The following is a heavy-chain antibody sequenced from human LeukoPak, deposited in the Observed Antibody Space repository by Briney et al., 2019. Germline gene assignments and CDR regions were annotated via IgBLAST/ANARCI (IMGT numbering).Heavy chain of an antibody. CDR1: GGSISGYY. Sequence: SETLSLTCTVSGGSISGYYWSWIRQPPGKGLEWIGYTYYSGSTNYNPSLKSRVTISINTSKNQFSLKLTSVTAADTAVYYCARRYDYHWFDPWGQGTLVTVSS. V-gene: IGHV4-59*08. J-gene: IGHJ5*02. D-gene: IGHD4-11*01. CDR3: ARRYDYHWFDP. CDR2: TYYSGST.